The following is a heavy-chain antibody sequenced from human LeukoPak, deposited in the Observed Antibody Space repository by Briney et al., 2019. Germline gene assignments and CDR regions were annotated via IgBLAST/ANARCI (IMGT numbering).Heavy chain of an antibody. V-gene: IGHV4-39*01. CDR3: AAGWMVRGNYFDY. J-gene: IGHJ4*02. CDR1: GGSISSSSYY. Sequence: SETLSLTCTVSGGSISSSSYYWGWIRQPPGKGLEWIGSIYYSGSTYYNPSLKSRVTISVDTSKNRFSLKLSSVTAADTAVYYCAAGWMVRGNYFDYWGQGTLVTVSS. D-gene: IGHD3-10*01. CDR2: IYYSGST.